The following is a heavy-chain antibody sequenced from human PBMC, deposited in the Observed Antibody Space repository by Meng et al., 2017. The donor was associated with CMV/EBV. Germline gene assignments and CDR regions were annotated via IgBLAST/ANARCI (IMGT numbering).Heavy chain of an antibody. CDR2: IYYSGST. D-gene: IGHD6-13*01. CDR1: GGSISSGGYY. V-gene: IGHV4-31*02. CDR3: ARGGIAAAGSDFFDY. Sequence: GGSISSGGYYWSWIRQHPGKGLEWIGYIYYSGSTYYNPSLKSRVTISVDTSKNQFSLKLSSVTAVDTAVYYCARGGIAAAGSDFFDYWGQGTLVTVSS. J-gene: IGHJ4*02.